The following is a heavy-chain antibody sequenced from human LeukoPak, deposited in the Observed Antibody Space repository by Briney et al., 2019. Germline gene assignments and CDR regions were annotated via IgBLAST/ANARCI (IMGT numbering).Heavy chain of an antibody. CDR3: ARVMGHYGDYYGWFDP. D-gene: IGHD4-17*01. CDR1: GGSISSYY. CDR2: IYTSGST. V-gene: IGHV4-4*07. Sequence: SETLSLTCTVSGGSISSYYWSWIRQPAGKGLEWIGRIYTSGSTNYNPSLKSRVTISVDTSKNQFSLKLSSVTAADTAVYYCARVMGHYGDYYGWFDPWGQGTLVTVSS. J-gene: IGHJ5*02.